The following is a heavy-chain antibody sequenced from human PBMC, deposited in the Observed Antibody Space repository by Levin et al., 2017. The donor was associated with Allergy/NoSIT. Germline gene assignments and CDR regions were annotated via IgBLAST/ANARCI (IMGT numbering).Heavy chain of an antibody. J-gene: IGHJ3*02. CDR1: GGTFSSYA. V-gene: IGHV1-69*13. Sequence: PWASVKVSCKASGGTFSSYAISWVRQAPGQGLEWMGGIIPIFGTANYAQKFQGRVTITADESTSTAYMELSSLRAEDTAVYYCARDLTGFGEWLNHRATAFDSWGQGTMVTVSS. CDR2: IIPIFGTA. CDR3: ARDLTGFGEWLNHRATAFDS. D-gene: IGHD3-10*01.